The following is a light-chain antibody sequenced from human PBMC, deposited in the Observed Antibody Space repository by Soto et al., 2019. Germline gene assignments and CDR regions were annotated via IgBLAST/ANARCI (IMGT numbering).Light chain of an antibody. J-gene: IGLJ1*01. CDR1: SSDVGAHNH. Sequence: QSVLTQPASVSGSPGQSITISCTGTSSDVGAHNHVSWYQQHPGKAPKLMIYEVTNRPSGVSNRFSGSKSGNTASLTISGLHAEDEADYYCISYTSSSIPYVFGTGTKLTVL. CDR2: EVT. CDR3: ISYTSSSIPYV. V-gene: IGLV2-14*01.